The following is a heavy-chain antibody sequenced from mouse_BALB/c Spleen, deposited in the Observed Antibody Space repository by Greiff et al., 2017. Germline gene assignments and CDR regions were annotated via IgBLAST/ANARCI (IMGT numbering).Heavy chain of an antibody. CDR3: ARDYYGSSYYAMDY. D-gene: IGHD1-1*01. V-gene: IGHV2-6-7*01. J-gene: IGHJ4*01. Sequence: QVQLKESGPGLVAPSQSLSITCTVSGFSLTGYGVNWVRQPPGKGLEWLGMIWGDGSTDYNSALKSRLSISKDNSKSQVFLKMNSLQTDDTARYYCARDYYGSSYYAMDYWGQGTSVTVSA. CDR1: GFSLTGYG. CDR2: IWGDGST.